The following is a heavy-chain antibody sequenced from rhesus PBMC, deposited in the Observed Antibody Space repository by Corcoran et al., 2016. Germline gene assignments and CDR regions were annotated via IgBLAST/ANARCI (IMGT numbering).Heavy chain of an antibody. D-gene: IGHD3-16*01. J-gene: IGHJ4*01. CDR1: GGSVSSSNW. CDR2: IRCSSCST. CDR3: ARAYSGSYYYGY. V-gene: IGHV4-65*01. Sequence: QVQLQESGPGLVKPSETLSLTRAVSGGSVSSSNWWSWISQPPGKGLVWIGFIRCSSCSTSYNPSLKSRVTISTATSKNQFSLKLSSVTAADTAVYYCARAYSGSYYYGYWGQGVLVTVSS.